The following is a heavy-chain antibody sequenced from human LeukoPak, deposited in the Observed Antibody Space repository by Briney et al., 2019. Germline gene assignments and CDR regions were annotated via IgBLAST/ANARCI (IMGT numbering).Heavy chain of an antibody. D-gene: IGHD3-3*01. CDR2: IYTSGST. CDR1: GGSISCGSYY. CDR3: ARDPYYDFWSGYYSPAFDI. J-gene: IGHJ3*02. V-gene: IGHV4-61*02. Sequence: SETLSLTSTVSGGSISCGSYYWSWIRQPAGKGLEWIGRIYTSGSTNYNHSLKTRVTISVDTSKNQFSLKLSSVTAAVTAVYYCARDPYYDFWSGYYSPAFDIWGQGTMVTVSS.